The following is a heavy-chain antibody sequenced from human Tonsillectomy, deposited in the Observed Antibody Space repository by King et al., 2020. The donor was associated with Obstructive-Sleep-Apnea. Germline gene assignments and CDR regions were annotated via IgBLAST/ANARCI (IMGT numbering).Heavy chain of an antibody. D-gene: IGHD3-16*01. CDR2: IYAGDSVT. CDR1: GYTFTSYW. Sequence: QLVQSGAEEKKPGESLRISCKGSGYTFTSYWIGWVRQMPGKGVECMGVIYAGDSVTIYSPSCQGQVTMSADKSITTAYLQWSSLKASDTAMYYCAMGENSDGLDYWGQGTLVTVSS. J-gene: IGHJ4*02. CDR3: AMGENSDGLDY. V-gene: IGHV5-51*01.